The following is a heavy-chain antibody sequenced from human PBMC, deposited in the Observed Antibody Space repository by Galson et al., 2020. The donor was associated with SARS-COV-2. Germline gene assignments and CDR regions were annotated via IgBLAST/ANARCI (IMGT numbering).Heavy chain of an antibody. CDR2: IHNSGGYT. CDR1: GFTFSSYA. D-gene: IGHD2-21*02. Sequence: GGSPRLSCAASGFTFSSYAMSWVRQAPGKGLEWVAGIHNSGGYTYYADSVKGRFTISRDNSKNAMYLHMNSLRGDDTAVYYCAKDHLGGGHYDPPDDWGQGTLVTFSS. J-gene: IGHJ4*02. V-gene: IGHV3-23*01. CDR3: AKDHLGGGHYDPPDD.